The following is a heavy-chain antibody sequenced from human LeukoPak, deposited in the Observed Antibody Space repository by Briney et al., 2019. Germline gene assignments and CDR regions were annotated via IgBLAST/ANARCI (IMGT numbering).Heavy chain of an antibody. CDR2: IIPIFGTA. V-gene: IGHV1-69*06. CDR3: ARTPAQSFDWLSTSYYFNY. J-gene: IGHJ4*02. Sequence: SVKVSCKASGGTFSSYAISWVRQAPGQGLEWMGGIIPIFGTANYAQKFQGRVTITADKSTSTAYMELSSLRSEDTAVYYCARTPAQSFDWLSTSYYFNYWGQGTLVTVSS. D-gene: IGHD3-9*01. CDR1: GGTFSSYA.